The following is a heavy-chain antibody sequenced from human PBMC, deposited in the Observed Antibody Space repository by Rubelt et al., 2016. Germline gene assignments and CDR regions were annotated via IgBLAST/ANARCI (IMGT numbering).Heavy chain of an antibody. CDR2: IKSKVDGETT. D-gene: IGHD2-2*01. V-gene: IGHV3-15*01. Sequence: EVQLVESGGDLVRPGGSLRLSCAASGYTFSDYSMNWVRQAPGKGLEWVGRIKSKVDGETTDYAAPVKGRFTISRDDSKNTLYLQMTSLKTEDTAVYYCTTGHHCTSTSCYIGYWGQGTLVTVSS. J-gene: IGHJ4*02. CDR3: TTGHHCTSTSCYIGY. CDR1: GYTFSDYS.